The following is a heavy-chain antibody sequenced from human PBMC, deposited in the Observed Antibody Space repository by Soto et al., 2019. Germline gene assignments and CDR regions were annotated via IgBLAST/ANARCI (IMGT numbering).Heavy chain of an antibody. CDR3: ARDGANTIVVVTAMAFDI. CDR2: INWNGGST. V-gene: IGHV3-20*01. D-gene: IGHD2-21*02. CDR1: GFTFDDYG. Sequence: GGSLRLSCAASGFTFDDYGMSWVRQAPGKGLEWVSGINWNGGSTCYADSVKGRFTISRDNAKNSLYLQMNSLRAEDTALYHCARDGANTIVVVTAMAFDIWGQGTMVTVS. J-gene: IGHJ3*02.